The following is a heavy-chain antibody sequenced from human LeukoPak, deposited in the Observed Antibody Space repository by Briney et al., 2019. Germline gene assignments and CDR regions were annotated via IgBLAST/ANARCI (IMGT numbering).Heavy chain of an antibody. V-gene: IGHV3-23*01. J-gene: IGHJ4*02. Sequence: GGSLRLSCGASGFIFSSYAMSWVRQAPGKGLEWVSAITGSGGSTYYEDSVKGRFTISRDNSKNTLYLQMNSLRAEDTAVYYCAKQYDFWSGYYEYVGYFDYWGQGTLVTVSS. D-gene: IGHD3-3*01. CDR3: AKQYDFWSGYYEYVGYFDY. CDR1: GFIFSSYA. CDR2: ITGSGGST.